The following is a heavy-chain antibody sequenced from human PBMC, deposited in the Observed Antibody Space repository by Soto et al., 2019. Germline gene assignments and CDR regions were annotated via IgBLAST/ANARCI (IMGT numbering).Heavy chain of an antibody. CDR3: ARVGPPADP. CDR2: INPSGGST. J-gene: IGHJ5*02. V-gene: IGHV1-46*01. CDR1: GYTLTELS. Sequence: ASVKVSCTVSGYTLTELSMHWVRQAPGQGLEWMGIINPSGGSTSYAQKFQGRVTMTRDTSTSTVYMELSSLRSEDTAVYYCARVGPPADPWGQGTLVTVSS.